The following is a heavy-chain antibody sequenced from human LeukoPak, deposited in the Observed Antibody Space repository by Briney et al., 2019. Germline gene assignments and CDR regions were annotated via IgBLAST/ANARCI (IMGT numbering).Heavy chain of an antibody. Sequence: GGSLRLSCAASGFTFSSYSMNWVRQAPGKGLEWVSYISSSSSTTYYADSVKGRFTISRDNAKNSLYLQMNTLRAEDTAVYYCARAPTTSTPADYWGQGTLVTVSS. CDR3: ARAPTTSTPADY. V-gene: IGHV3-48*01. CDR2: ISSSSSTT. D-gene: IGHD5-12*01. CDR1: GFTFSSYS. J-gene: IGHJ4*02.